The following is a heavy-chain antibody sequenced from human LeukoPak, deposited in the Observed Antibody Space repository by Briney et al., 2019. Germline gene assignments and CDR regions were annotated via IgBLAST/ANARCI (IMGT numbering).Heavy chain of an antibody. D-gene: IGHD1-26*01. V-gene: IGHV3-21*01. Sequence: GGSLRLSCAASTFTFSSYNVNWVRQAPGKGLEWVSSISSSGTYIYYRDSVKGRFTISRDNAENSLYLEMNSLRAEDTAIYYCVRDRGSYRPIDYWGQGTLVTVSS. CDR3: VRDRGSYRPIDY. J-gene: IGHJ4*02. CDR1: TFTFSSYN. CDR2: ISSSGTYI.